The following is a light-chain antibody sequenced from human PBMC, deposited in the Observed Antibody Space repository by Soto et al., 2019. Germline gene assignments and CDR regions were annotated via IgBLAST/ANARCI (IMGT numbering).Light chain of an antibody. J-gene: IGKJ4*01. CDR3: QQYGSSPAP. CDR2: GAS. V-gene: IGKV3-20*01. CDR1: QSVSSSY. Sequence: EIVLTQSPGTLSLSPGERATLSCRASQSVSSSYLAWYQQKPGQAPNLLIYGASSRATGIPDRFSGSGSGTDFTLTISRLEPEDFAVYYCQQYGSSPAPFGGGTKVEIK.